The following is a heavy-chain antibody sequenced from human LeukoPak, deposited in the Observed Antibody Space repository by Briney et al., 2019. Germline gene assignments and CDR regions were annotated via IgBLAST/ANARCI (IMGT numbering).Heavy chain of an antibody. CDR1: GYTFTSYA. J-gene: IGHJ3*02. V-gene: IGHV1-3*03. Sequence: GASVKVPCKASGYTFTSYAMHWVRQAPGQRLEWMGWINAGNGNTKYSQEFQDRVTITRDTSASTAYMELSSLRSEDMAVYYCARDRAPKTVTSEVDAFDIWGQGTMVTVSS. D-gene: IGHD4-17*01. CDR2: INAGNGNT. CDR3: ARDRAPKTVTSEVDAFDI.